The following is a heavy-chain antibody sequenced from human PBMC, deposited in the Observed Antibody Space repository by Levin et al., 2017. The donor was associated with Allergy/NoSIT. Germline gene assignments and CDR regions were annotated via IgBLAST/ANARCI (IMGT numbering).Heavy chain of an antibody. J-gene: IGHJ3*02. CDR1: GGSISSYY. V-gene: IGHV4-59*01. CDR2: IYYSGST. D-gene: IGHD3/OR15-3a*01. Sequence: SQTLSLTCTVSGGSISSYYWSWIRQPPGKGLEWIGYIYYSGSTNYNPSLKSRVTISVDTSKNQFSLKLSSVTAADTAVYYWARDLGTGYYEFGAFDIWGQGTMVTVSS. CDR3: ARDLGTGYYEFGAFDI.